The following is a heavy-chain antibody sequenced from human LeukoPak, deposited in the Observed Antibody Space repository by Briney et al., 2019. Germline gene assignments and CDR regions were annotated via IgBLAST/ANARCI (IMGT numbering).Heavy chain of an antibody. D-gene: IGHD2-8*01. J-gene: IGHJ3*02. CDR1: GFTFSSYV. V-gene: IGHV3-64D*09. CDR3: VKEGNGAFDI. CDR2: VSSIGGST. Sequence: GGSLRLSCSASGFTFSSYVMFWVRQAPGKGLEYVSAVSSIGGSTYYADSVKGRFTISRDNSKNTLYLQMISLRPEDTAVYYCVKEGNGAFDIWGRGTMVTVSS.